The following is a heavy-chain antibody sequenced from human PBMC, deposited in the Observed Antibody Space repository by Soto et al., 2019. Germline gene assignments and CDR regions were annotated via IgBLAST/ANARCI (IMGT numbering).Heavy chain of an antibody. Sequence: QVQLVQSGAEVKKPGASVKVSCKASGYTFTNHGISWVRQAPGQGLEWMGWISAYNGNTNYAQKLQGRVTMTTDTSTSTAYMELRSLRSDDTAVYYGARGGRHDSSGYYLPFSGMDVWGQGTTVTVSS. J-gene: IGHJ6*02. CDR3: ARGGRHDSSGYYLPFSGMDV. CDR2: ISAYNGNT. D-gene: IGHD3-22*01. CDR1: GYTFTNHG. V-gene: IGHV1-18*01.